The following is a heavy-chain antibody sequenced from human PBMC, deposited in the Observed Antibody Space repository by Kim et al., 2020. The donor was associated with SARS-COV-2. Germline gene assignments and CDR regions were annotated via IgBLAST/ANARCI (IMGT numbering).Heavy chain of an antibody. V-gene: IGHV3-30*04. CDR3: ARVGDSYGTYFDY. CDR1: GFTFSSYA. J-gene: IGHJ4*02. D-gene: IGHD5-18*01. Sequence: GGSLRLSCAASGFTFSSYAMHWVRQAPGKGLEWVAVISYDGSNKYYADSVKGRFTISRDNSKNTLYLQMNSLRAEDTAVYYCARVGDSYGTYFDYWGQGT. CDR2: ISYDGSNK.